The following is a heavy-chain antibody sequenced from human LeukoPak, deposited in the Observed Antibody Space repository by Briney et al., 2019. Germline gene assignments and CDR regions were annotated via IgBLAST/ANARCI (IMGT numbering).Heavy chain of an antibody. J-gene: IGHJ2*01. CDR3: AEDQYCTNGVCWYWYFDL. Sequence: GGSLRLSCAASGFTFSSYAMTWVRQAPGKGLECVSAICASGGCTYYADSVKGRFTISRDNSKNTLYLQMNSLRAEDTAVYYCAEDQYCTNGVCWYWYFDLWGRGTLVTVSS. V-gene: IGHV3-23*01. D-gene: IGHD2-8*01. CDR2: ICASGGCT. CDR1: GFTFSSYA.